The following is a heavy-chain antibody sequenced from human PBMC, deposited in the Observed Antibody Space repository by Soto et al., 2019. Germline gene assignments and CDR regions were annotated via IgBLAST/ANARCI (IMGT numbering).Heavy chain of an antibody. CDR1: GFTFSSYS. J-gene: IGHJ6*02. V-gene: IGHV3-48*04. Sequence: SGVSLTLSCAACGFTFSSYSTNWVRQATGKGLEWVSYISGSSGTIYYADSVKGRFTISRDNAKNSLYLQMNSLRAEDAAGYYCARGHYGMDVWGQGTTVTVSS. CDR3: ARGHYGMDV. CDR2: ISGSSGTI.